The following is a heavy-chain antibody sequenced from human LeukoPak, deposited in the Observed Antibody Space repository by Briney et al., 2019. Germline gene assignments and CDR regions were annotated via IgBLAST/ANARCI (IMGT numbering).Heavy chain of an antibody. D-gene: IGHD6-13*01. CDR3: ATGQQLAHTPIDY. V-gene: IGHV1-24*01. Sequence: ASVKVSCKVSGYTLTELSMHWVRQAPGKGLEWMGGFGPEDGETIYAQKFQGRVTMTEDTSTDTAYMELSSLRSEDTAVYYCATGQQLAHTPIDYWGQGTLVTVSS. CDR2: FGPEDGET. J-gene: IGHJ4*02. CDR1: GYTLTELS.